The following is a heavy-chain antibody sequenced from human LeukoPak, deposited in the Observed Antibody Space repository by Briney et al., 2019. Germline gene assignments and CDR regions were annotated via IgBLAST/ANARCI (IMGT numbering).Heavy chain of an antibody. CDR3: AELGITMIGGV. V-gene: IGHV4-34*01. D-gene: IGHD3-10*02. CDR2: INHSGTT. CDR1: GGSFSGYY. J-gene: IGHJ6*04. Sequence: KTSETLSLTCAVYGGSFSGYYWSWIRQPPGKGLEWIGEINHSGTTNYNPSLKSRVTISVDTSKSQFSLKLSSVTAADTAVYYCAELGITMIGGVWGKGTTVTISS.